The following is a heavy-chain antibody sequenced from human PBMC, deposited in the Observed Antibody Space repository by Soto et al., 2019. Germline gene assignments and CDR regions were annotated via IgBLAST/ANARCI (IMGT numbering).Heavy chain of an antibody. V-gene: IGHV1-69*01. D-gene: IGHD3-3*01. CDR2: IIPIFGTA. J-gene: IGHJ6*02. CDR3: ARDTYYDFWSGYPAGGYYYYYGMDV. CDR1: GGTFSSYA. Sequence: QVQPVQSGAEVKKPGSSVKVSCKASGGTFSSYAISWVRQAPGQGLEWMGGIIPIFGTANYAQKFQGRVTITADESTSTAYMELSSLRSEDTAVYYCARDTYYDFWSGYPAGGYYYYYGMDVWGQGTTVTVSS.